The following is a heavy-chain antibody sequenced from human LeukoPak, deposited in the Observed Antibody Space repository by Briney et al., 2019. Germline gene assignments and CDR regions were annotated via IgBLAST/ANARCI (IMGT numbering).Heavy chain of an antibody. CDR2: IYYSGST. Sequence: PSETLSLTCTVSGGSISSGDYYWSWIRQPPGKGLEWIGYIYYSGSTYYNPSLKSRVTISVDTSKNQFSLKLSSVTAADTAVYYCAVVQQLVRVSWFDPWGQGTLVTVSS. CDR3: AVVQQLVRVSWFDP. V-gene: IGHV4-30-4*01. CDR1: GGSISSGDYY. D-gene: IGHD6-13*01. J-gene: IGHJ5*02.